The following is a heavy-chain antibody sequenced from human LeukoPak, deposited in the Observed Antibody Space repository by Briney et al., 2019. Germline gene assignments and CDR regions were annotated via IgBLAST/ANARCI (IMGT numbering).Heavy chain of an antibody. V-gene: IGHV3-7*01. CDR2: IKQDGSEK. CDR3: ARDLRVISPLMTTVKSRKHHDAFDI. J-gene: IGHJ3*02. D-gene: IGHD4-17*01. CDR1: GFTFSSYW. Sequence: GGSLRLSCAASGFTFSSYWMSWVRQAPGKGLEWGASIKQDGSEKYYVDSVKGRFTISRDNAKNSLYLQMNSLRAEDTAVYSCARDLRVISPLMTTVKSRKHHDAFDIWGQGTMVTVSS.